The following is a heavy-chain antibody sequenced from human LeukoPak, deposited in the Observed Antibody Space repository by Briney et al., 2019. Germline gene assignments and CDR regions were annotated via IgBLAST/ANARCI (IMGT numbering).Heavy chain of an antibody. V-gene: IGHV3-30*02. D-gene: IGHD4-11*01. CDR3: AKDKSTVWYYYYMDV. J-gene: IGHJ6*03. CDR1: GFTFSSYG. Sequence: GGSLRLSCAASGFTFSSYGMHWVRQAPGKGLEWVAFIRYDGSNKYYADSVKGRFTISRDNSKNTLYLQMNSLRAEDTAVYYCAKDKSTVWYYYYMDVWGKGTTVTVSS. CDR2: IRYDGSNK.